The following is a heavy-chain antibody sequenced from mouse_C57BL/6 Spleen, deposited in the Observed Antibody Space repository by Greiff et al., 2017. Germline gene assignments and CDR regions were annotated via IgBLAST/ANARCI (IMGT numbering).Heavy chain of an antibody. CDR1: GYTFTSYW. V-gene: IGHV1-5*01. J-gene: IGHJ4*01. D-gene: IGHD3-2*02. CDR2: IYPGNSDT. CDR3: TRGGGSSGYGAMDY. Sequence: DVKLQESGTVLARPGASVKMSCKTSGYTFTSYWMHWVKQRPGQGLEWIGAIYPGNSDTSYNQKFKGKAKLTAVTSASTAYMELSSLTNEDSAVYYCTRGGGSSGYGAMDYWGQGISVTVSS.